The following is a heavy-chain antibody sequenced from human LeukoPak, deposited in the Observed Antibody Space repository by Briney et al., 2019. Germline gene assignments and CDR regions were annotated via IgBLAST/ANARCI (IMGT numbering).Heavy chain of an antibody. CDR2: IKQDGSKK. CDR3: ASPMNYYDVWSGYPPFDY. D-gene: IGHD3-3*01. Sequence: GGSLRLSCVASGFPFSSYWMTWVRQAPGKGLEWVANIKQDGSKKSYVDSVKGRFTISRDNAKNSLYLQMNSLRAEDTAIYYCASPMNYYDVWSGYPPFDYWGQGTLVTVSS. J-gene: IGHJ4*02. CDR1: GFPFSSYW. V-gene: IGHV3-7*01.